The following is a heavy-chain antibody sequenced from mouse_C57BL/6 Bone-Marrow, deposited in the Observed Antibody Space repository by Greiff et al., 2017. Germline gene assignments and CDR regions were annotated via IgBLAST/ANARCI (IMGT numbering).Heavy chain of an antibody. J-gene: IGHJ1*03. CDR2: ISDGGSYT. D-gene: IGHD2-10*02. Sequence: EVMLVESGGGLVKPGGSLKLSCAASGFTFSSYAMSWVRQTPEKRLEWVATISDGGSYTYYPDNVKGRFTISRDNAKNNLYLQMRQVKSEDTAMDYCAREDTYDVWGTGTTVTVSS. V-gene: IGHV5-4*01. CDR1: GFTFSSYA. CDR3: AREDTYDV.